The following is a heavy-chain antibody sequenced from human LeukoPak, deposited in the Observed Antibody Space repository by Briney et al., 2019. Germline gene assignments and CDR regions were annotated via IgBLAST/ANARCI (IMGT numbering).Heavy chain of an antibody. CDR2: INGDGSNI. CDR1: GFTFSSYW. J-gene: IGHJ2*01. D-gene: IGHD2-15*01. CDR3: ARDYFSRAALLGYFDL. V-gene: IGHV3-74*01. Sequence: GGSLRLSCVASGFTFSSYWMHWVRQDPRKGLVWVSRINGDGSNINYADSVRGRFTISRDNAKNTLYLQMNTLRVEDTAVYYCARDYFSRAALLGYFDLWGRGTLVTVSS.